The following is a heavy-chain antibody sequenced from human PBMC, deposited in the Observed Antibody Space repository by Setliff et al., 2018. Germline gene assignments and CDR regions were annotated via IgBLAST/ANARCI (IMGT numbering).Heavy chain of an antibody. CDR1: GYTFTTHG. V-gene: IGHV1-18*01. J-gene: IGHJ6*03. CDR3: ARERGDRGSTTSYYYYMDV. Sequence: ASVKVSCKASGYTFTTHGASWVRQAPGQGLEGMGWISTDDGDTKFAQKFQGRVTITTHESTGTAYMEMSSLRSADTAVYYCARERGDRGSTTSYYYYMDVWGKGTTVTVSS. CDR2: ISTDDGDT. D-gene: IGHD1-26*01.